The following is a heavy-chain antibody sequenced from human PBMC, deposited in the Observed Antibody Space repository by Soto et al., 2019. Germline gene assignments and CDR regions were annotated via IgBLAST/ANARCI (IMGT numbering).Heavy chain of an antibody. CDR1: ELTFSSFW. CDR3: AKSPMVRTFHYGMDV. D-gene: IGHD2-8*01. J-gene: IGHJ6*02. Sequence: EVQVVESGGGLVQPGGSLRVSCAASELTFSSFWVGWVRQAPGKGLEWVGHINEDGTEKYYADAVKGRFTISRDNAKNSLYLQMNNLRAGDTAVYFCAKSPMVRTFHYGMDVWGQGTTVTVSS. V-gene: IGHV3-7*05. CDR2: INEDGTEK.